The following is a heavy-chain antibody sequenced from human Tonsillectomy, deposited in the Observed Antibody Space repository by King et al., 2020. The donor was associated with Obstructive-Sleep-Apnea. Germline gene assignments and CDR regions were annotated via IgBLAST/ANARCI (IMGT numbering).Heavy chain of an antibody. CDR1: GYSFTSYW. D-gene: IGHD4-11*01. J-gene: IGHJ4*02. CDR3: ARLTTLTSHYFDS. V-gene: IGHV5-51*01. Sequence: QLVQSGAEVTQPGESLKISCKGSGYSFTSYWIGWVRQMPGKGLEWMGIIYPGDSDTRYSPSFQGKVTMSVDKSISTAYLQWSSLKASDTAMFYCARLTTLTSHYFDSWGQGTLLTVSS. CDR2: IYPGDSDT.